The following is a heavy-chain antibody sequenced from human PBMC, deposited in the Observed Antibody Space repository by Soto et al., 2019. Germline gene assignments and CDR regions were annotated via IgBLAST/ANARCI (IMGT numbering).Heavy chain of an antibody. CDR2: IIPIFGTA. CDR3: ARDIAAAGPTYYYYGMDV. J-gene: IGHJ6*02. CDR1: GGTFSSYA. D-gene: IGHD6-13*01. V-gene: IGHV1-69*12. Sequence: QVQLVQSGAEVKKPGSSVKVSCKASGGTFSSYAISWVRQAPGQGLEWMGGIIPIFGTANYAQKFQGRVTITADESTSTAYMELRSLRSEDTAVYYCARDIAAAGPTYYYYGMDVWGQGTTVTVSS.